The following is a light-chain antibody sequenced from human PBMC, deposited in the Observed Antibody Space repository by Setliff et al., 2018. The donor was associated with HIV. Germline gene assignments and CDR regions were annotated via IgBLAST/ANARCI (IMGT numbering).Light chain of an antibody. J-gene: IGLJ1*01. CDR1: SSDVGGYKF. CDR2: EVS. CDR3: GSYTSTTSYV. Sequence: QSALAQPASVSGSPGQSITISCTGTSSDVGGYKFVSWYQQHPGKAPKLMIYEVSNRPSGVSDRLSGSKSGGTASLTISGLQAEDEADYYCGSYTSTTSYVFGSGTKVTVL. V-gene: IGLV2-14*01.